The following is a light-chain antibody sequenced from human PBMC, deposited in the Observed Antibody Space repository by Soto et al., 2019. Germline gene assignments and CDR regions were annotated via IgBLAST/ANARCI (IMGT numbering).Light chain of an antibody. CDR1: SSDVGGNKY. Sequence: QSVLTQPASVSWSPGQSITISCTGTSSDVGGNKYVSWYQQYPGKVPKLLINKVTNRPSGVSYRFSGSKSGNTASLTISALLAEDEADYFCASSTSDSIYVFGTGTKVTVL. CDR3: ASSTSDSIYV. CDR2: KVT. V-gene: IGLV2-14*01. J-gene: IGLJ1*01.